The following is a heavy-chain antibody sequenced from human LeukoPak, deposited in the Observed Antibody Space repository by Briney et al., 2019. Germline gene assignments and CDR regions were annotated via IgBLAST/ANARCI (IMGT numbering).Heavy chain of an antibody. CDR1: GGSFSGYY. V-gene: IGHV4-34*01. D-gene: IGHD3-16*02. CDR2: INHSGST. CDR3: ARGRYKYPFDY. J-gene: IGHJ4*02. Sequence: SETLSLTCAVYGGSFSGYYWSWIRQPPGKGLEWIGEINHSGSTNYNPSLKSRVTISVDTSKNQFSLKLSSVTAADTAVYYCARGRYKYPFDYGGQGTLVTVSS.